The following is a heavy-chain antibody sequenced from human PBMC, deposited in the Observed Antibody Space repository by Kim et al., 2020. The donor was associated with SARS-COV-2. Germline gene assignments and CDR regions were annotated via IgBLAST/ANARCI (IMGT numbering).Heavy chain of an antibody. Sequence: SETLSLTCAVYGGSFSGYYWSWIRQPPGKGLEWIGEINHSGSTNYNPSLKSRVTISVDTSKNQFSLKLSSVTAADTAVYYCARVTVGIAVAGVPNYYFDYWGQGTLVTVSS. D-gene: IGHD6-19*01. CDR1: GGSFSGYY. CDR3: ARVTVGIAVAGVPNYYFDY. V-gene: IGHV4-34*01. J-gene: IGHJ4*02. CDR2: INHSGST.